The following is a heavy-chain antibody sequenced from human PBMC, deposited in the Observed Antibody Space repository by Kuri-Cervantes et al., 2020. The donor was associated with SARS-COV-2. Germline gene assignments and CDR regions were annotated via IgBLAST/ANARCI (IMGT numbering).Heavy chain of an antibody. Sequence: GESLKISCAASGFTFSSYAMDWVRQAPGKGLEWVAVISYDGSNKYYADSVKGRFTISRDNSKNTLYLQMNSLRAEDTAVYYCASQYCSGGSCYSGYYYGMDVWGQGTTVTVSS. CDR2: ISYDGSNK. V-gene: IGHV3-30-3*01. D-gene: IGHD2-15*01. CDR3: ASQYCSGGSCYSGYYYGMDV. CDR1: GFTFSSYA. J-gene: IGHJ6*02.